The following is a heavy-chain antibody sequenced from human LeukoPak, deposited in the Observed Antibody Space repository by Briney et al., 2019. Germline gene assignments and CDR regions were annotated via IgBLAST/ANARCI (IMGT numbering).Heavy chain of an antibody. CDR3: ARDGLAFDI. CDR2: ISGSGIST. J-gene: IGHJ3*02. V-gene: IGHV3-23*01. Sequence: GSLRLSCAASGFTFSDYAMTWIRQAPGKGLEWVSTISGSGISTYFADSVKGRFTISRDNSKNTLYLQMNSLRAEDTAVYYCARDGLAFDIWGQGTMVTVSS. CDR1: GFTFSDYA.